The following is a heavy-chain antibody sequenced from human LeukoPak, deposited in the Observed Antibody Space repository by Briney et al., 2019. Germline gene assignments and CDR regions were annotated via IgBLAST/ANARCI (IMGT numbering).Heavy chain of an antibody. CDR3: ARDPKLEMATISGLDAFDI. D-gene: IGHD5-24*01. CDR2: ISAYSGNT. CDR1: GYTFTRYG. Sequence: AAVKVSCKASGYTFTRYGISWVRQPPGQGLEWMGWISAYSGNTNYAQKLQGRVTMTTDTFTSTADMELRSLRPDDTAVYYYARDPKLEMATISGLDAFDIWGQGTMVTVSS. V-gene: IGHV1-18*01. J-gene: IGHJ3*02.